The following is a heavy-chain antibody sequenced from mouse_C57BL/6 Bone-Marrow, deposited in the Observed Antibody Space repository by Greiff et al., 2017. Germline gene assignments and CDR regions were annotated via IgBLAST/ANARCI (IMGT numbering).Heavy chain of an antibody. CDR2: IYSGNGYP. V-gene: IGHV1-58*01. J-gene: IGHJ1*01. CDR3: ARDYNGSCACSYFDD. D-gene: IGHD1-1*01. Sequence: VQLKESGAELVRPGSSVKMSCKTSGYTFTSYGINWVKQRPGQGLEWIGYIYSGNGYPEYNEKFKSKATLTSDPSSSTAYMQLSSLTSEDSAIYFCARDYNGSCACSYFDDWGQGTTVTVSS. CDR1: GYTFTSYG.